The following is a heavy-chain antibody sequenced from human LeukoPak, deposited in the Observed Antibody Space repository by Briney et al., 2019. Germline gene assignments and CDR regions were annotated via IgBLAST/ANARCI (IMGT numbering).Heavy chain of an antibody. J-gene: IGHJ4*02. CDR3: ARVVEDYHGSAADY. V-gene: IGHV3-11*04. CDR2: ISSSGSTI. CDR1: GFTFSDYY. D-gene: IGHD3-10*01. Sequence: GGSPRLSCAASGFTFSDYYMGSIRQAPGKGLEWVSYISSSGSTIYYADSVKGRFTISRDNAKNSLYLQMNSLRAEDTAVYYCARVVEDYHGSAADYWGQGTLVTVSS.